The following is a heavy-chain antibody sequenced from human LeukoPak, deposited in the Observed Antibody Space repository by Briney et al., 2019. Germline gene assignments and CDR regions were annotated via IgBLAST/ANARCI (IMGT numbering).Heavy chain of an antibody. D-gene: IGHD6-13*01. CDR2: IIPIFGTA. CDR3: AREVAAAGTSAFDI. V-gene: IGHV1-69*05. J-gene: IGHJ3*02. Sequence: SVKVSCKASGGTFSSYAISLVRQAPGQGLEWMGRIIPIFGTANYAQKFQGRVTITTDESTSTAYMELSSLRSEDTAVYYCAREVAAAGTSAFDIWGQGTMVTVSS. CDR1: GGTFSSYA.